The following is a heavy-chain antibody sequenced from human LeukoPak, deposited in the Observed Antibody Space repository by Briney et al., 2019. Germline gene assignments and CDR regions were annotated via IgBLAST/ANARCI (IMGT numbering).Heavy chain of an antibody. V-gene: IGHV3-48*04. D-gene: IGHD6-13*01. CDR3: ARVDSYSSSWFPIDYSYYGMDV. J-gene: IGHJ6*02. CDR1: EFTFSSYS. CDR2: ISSSSSTI. Sequence: GGSLRLSCAASEFTFSSYSMNWVRPAPGKGLEWVSYISSSSSTIYYADSVKGRFTISRDNAKNSLYLQMNSLRAEDTAVYYCARVDSYSSSWFPIDYSYYGMDVWGQGTTVTVSS.